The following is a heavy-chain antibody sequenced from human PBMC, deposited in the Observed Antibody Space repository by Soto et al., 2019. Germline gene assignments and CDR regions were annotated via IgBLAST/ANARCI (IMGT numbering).Heavy chain of an antibody. J-gene: IGHJ6*02. CDR3: ARQRYCSGTTCPNYYYYAMDV. CDR1: GGSITNSW. CDR2: IFPGDSDT. Sequence: GESMKISCKGAGGSITNSWIGWVRKMPGKGLEWMGIIFPGDSDTRYSPSFQGQVTISADKSISTAYLQWSSLKASDTAMYYCARQRYCSGTTCPNYYYYAMDVWGQGTTVTVSS. D-gene: IGHD2-2*01. V-gene: IGHV5-51*01.